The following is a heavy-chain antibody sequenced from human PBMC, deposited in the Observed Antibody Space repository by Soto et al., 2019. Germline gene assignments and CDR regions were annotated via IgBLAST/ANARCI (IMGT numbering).Heavy chain of an antibody. CDR1: GLTVSNNH. CDR2: IYSGGST. J-gene: IGHJ4*02. Sequence: EVQLVESGGGLVQPGGSLRLSCAASGLTVSNNHMSWVRQAPGRGLEWVSVIYSGGSTHNADSVKGRFTISRDNSKNTLYLQMNSLRVEDTAVYYCARDRVGLDYWGQGTLVTVSS. D-gene: IGHD3-10*01. V-gene: IGHV3-66*01. CDR3: ARDRVGLDY.